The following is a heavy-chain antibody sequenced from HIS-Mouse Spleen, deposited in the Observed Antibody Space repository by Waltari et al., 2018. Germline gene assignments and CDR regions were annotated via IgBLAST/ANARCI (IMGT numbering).Heavy chain of an antibody. CDR1: GGSISSSSYY. J-gene: IGHJ2*01. CDR3: AREIPYSSSWYDWYFDL. V-gene: IGHV4-39*07. Sequence: QLQLQESGPGLVKPSETLSLTCTVSGGSISSSSYYWGWLRQPPGKGVEWIGSIYDSGGTYYNPSLKSRVTISVDTSKNQFSLKLSSVTAADTAVYYCAREIPYSSSWYDWYFDLWGRGTLVTVSS. CDR2: IYDSGGT. D-gene: IGHD6-13*01.